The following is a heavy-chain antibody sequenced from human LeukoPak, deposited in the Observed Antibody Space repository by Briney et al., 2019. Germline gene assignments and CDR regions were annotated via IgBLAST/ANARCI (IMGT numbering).Heavy chain of an antibody. CDR1: GYTFTSYW. CDR3: ARLAGDYWSGYYIDF. Sequence: GESLKISCKGSGYTFTSYWIGWVRQMPGKGLEWMGIIYPSDSDTRYSPSFQGQVAISVDKSISTAYLQWSSLKASDTAIYYCARLAGDYWSGYYIDFWGQGTLVTVSS. J-gene: IGHJ4*02. CDR2: IYPSDSDT. V-gene: IGHV5-51*01. D-gene: IGHD3-3*01.